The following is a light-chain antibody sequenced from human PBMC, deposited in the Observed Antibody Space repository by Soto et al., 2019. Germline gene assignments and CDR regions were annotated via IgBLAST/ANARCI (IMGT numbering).Light chain of an antibody. Sequence: DIVMTQSPLSLPVTPGESASISCRSSQSLLHNNGYNYLDWYLQKPGQSPQPMIYLASHRASGVPGRIRGSGSVTDFTLKISRVEAEDVGFYFCMQALQTPWTFGQGTKVEI. CDR1: QSLLHNNGYNY. CDR2: LAS. V-gene: IGKV2-28*01. CDR3: MQALQTPWT. J-gene: IGKJ1*01.